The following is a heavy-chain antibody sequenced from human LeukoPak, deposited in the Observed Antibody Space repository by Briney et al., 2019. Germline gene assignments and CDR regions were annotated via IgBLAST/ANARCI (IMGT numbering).Heavy chain of an antibody. CDR1: GFTFSSYS. V-gene: IGHV3-21*01. CDR2: ISSTSNYI. D-gene: IGHD4-17*01. Sequence: PGGSLRLSCAVSGFTFSSYSMNWVRQAPGKGLEWVSSISSTSNYIYYADSVKGRFTISRDNAKNSLYLQMNSLRAEDTAVYYCARSTTVTAEFDYWGQGTLVTVSS. J-gene: IGHJ4*02. CDR3: ARSTTVTAEFDY.